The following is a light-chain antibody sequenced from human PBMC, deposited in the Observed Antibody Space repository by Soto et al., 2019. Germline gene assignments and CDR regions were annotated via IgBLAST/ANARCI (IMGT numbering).Light chain of an antibody. CDR2: AAS. Sequence: EIVLMQSPGTLSLSPGERATLSCRASQTVSDIYLAWYQQKPCQAPRLLFYAASRRAAGIPDRFSGSGSGTDFALTISRLEPEDFAMYYCQQYVTSPWTFGQGTKVEIK. J-gene: IGKJ1*01. CDR3: QQYVTSPWT. V-gene: IGKV3-20*01. CDR1: QTVSDIY.